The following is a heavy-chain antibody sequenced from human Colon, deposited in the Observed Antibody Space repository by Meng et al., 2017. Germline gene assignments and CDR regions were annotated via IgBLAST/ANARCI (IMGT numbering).Heavy chain of an antibody. CDR3: ARVLRVQLRADDALDI. J-gene: IGHJ3*02. CDR2: ITYDGSNT. D-gene: IGHD2-2*01. CDR1: GFTFSSYA. Sequence: GESLKISCAASGFTFSSYAMHWVRQAPGKGLEWVALITYDGSNTRSADSVKGRFTISRDDSKNTMYLQMNSLRADDTAVYYCARVLRVQLRADDALDIWGQGTMVTVSS. V-gene: IGHV3-30*04.